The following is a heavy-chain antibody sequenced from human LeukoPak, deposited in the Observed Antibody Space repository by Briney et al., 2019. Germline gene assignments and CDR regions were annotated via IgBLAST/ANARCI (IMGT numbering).Heavy chain of an antibody. J-gene: IGHJ6*03. D-gene: IGHD2-15*01. CDR1: GYSFTSYW. V-gene: IGHV5-51*01. CDR3: ARHYCSGGSCYDLYYYMDV. CDR2: IYPGDSDT. Sequence: GESLKISCKGSGYSFTSYWIGWVRQMPGKGLEWMGIIYPGDSDTRYSPSFQVQVTISADKSISTAYLQWSSLKASDTAMYYCARHYCSGGSCYDLYYYMDVWGKGTTVTVSS.